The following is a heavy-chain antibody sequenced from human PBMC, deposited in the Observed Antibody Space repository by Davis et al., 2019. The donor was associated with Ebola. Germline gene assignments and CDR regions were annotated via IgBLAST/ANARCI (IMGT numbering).Heavy chain of an antibody. CDR2: INPNPGHT. V-gene: IGHV1-2*06. J-gene: IGHJ4*02. CDR3: VRALSVLHTFDS. Sequence: AASVKVSCKTSGFPFTGYYIHWVRQAPGEGLEWMGRINPNPGHTLYAQNFRGRLTLTRDKSISTAYMNLSGLRPDDSALYYCVRALSVLHTFDSWRPGSLVTGSS. D-gene: IGHD5-18*01. CDR1: GFPFTGYY.